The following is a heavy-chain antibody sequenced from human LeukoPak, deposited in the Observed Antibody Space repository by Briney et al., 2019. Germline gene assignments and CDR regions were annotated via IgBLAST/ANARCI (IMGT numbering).Heavy chain of an antibody. V-gene: IGHV4-59*01. Sequence: PSETLSLTCTVSGGSISSYYWSWIRQPPGKGLEWIGYIYYSGSTSYNPSLKSRVTISVDTSKNQFSLKLSSVTAADTAVYYCARVKEGFDIWGQGTMVTVSS. D-gene: IGHD4-23*01. CDR2: IYYSGST. CDR3: ARVKEGFDI. CDR1: GGSISSYY. J-gene: IGHJ3*02.